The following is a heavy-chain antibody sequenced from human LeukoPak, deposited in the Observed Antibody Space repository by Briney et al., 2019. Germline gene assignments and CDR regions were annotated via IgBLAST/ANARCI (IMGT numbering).Heavy chain of an antibody. Sequence: ASVKVSCKASGYTFTSYDINWVRQATGQGLEWMGWMNPNSSNTGYAQKFQGRVTMTRNTSISTAYMELSSLRSEDTAVYYCASVSNPELYYYYGMDVWGQGTTVTVSS. V-gene: IGHV1-8*01. CDR2: MNPNSSNT. J-gene: IGHJ6*02. D-gene: IGHD4-11*01. CDR1: GYTFTSYD. CDR3: ASVSNPELYYYYGMDV.